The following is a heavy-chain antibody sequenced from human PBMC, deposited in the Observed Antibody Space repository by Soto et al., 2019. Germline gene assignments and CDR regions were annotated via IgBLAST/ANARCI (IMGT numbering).Heavy chain of an antibody. D-gene: IGHD2-15*01. Sequence: QVQLVQSGAEVKKPGASVKVSCKASGYTFTSYGISWVRQAAGQGLEWMGWISAYNGNTNYAQKLQGRVTMTTDTSTSTAYMELRSLRSDDTAVYYCARRCSGGSCYSVFDIWGQGTMVTVSS. CDR2: ISAYNGNT. J-gene: IGHJ3*02. CDR1: GYTFTSYG. V-gene: IGHV1-18*01. CDR3: ARRCSGGSCYSVFDI.